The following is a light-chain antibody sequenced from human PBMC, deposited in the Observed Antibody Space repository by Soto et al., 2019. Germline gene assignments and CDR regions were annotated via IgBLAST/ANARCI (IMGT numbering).Light chain of an antibody. CDR2: GNS. V-gene: IGLV1-40*01. CDR1: GSNIGAGYD. J-gene: IGLJ2*01. Sequence: QSVLTQPPSVSGAPGQRVTISCTGSGSNIGAGYDVHWYHQLPATAPIILIYGNSNRPSGVSDRFSGSKSGTSASLAITGLQAEDEAEYYCQSYDSSLSVVFGGGTKLTVL. CDR3: QSYDSSLSVV.